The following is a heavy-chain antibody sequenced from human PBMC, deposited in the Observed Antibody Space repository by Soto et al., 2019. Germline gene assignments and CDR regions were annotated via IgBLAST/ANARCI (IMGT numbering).Heavy chain of an antibody. Sequence: ASVKVSCKASGYTFTGYYMHWVRQAPGQGLEWMGWIDPNSGGTNYAQKFQGRVTMTRDTSISTAYMELSRLRSDDTAVYYCARTFGGTYYDSSGFHFDYWGQGTLVTVSS. D-gene: IGHD3-22*01. CDR2: IDPNSGGT. V-gene: IGHV1-2*02. J-gene: IGHJ4*02. CDR3: ARTFGGTYYDSSGFHFDY. CDR1: GYTFTGYY.